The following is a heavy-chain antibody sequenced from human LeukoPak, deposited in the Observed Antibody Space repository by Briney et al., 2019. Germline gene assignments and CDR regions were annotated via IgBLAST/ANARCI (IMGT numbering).Heavy chain of an antibody. V-gene: IGHV3-30*02. D-gene: IGHD6-13*01. CDR2: IRYDGSNK. Sequence: GSLRLSCAASGFTFSSYGMHWVRQAPGKGLEWVAFIRYDGSNKYYADSMKGRFTISRDNSKNTLYLQMNSLRAEDTAVYYCARDRESSSSWLLDYWGQGTLVTVSS. CDR3: ARDRESSSSWLLDY. J-gene: IGHJ4*02. CDR1: GFTFSSYG.